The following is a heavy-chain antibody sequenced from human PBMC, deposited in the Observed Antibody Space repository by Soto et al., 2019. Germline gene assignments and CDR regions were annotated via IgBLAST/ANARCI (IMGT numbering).Heavy chain of an antibody. CDR1: GFTVSSNY. V-gene: IGHV3-66*01. D-gene: IGHD4-17*01. CDR3: ARDFVGDYAPRFDP. J-gene: IGHJ5*02. CDR2: IYSGGST. Sequence: GGSLRLSCAASGFTVSSNYMSWVRQAPGKGLEWVSVIYSGGSTYYADSVKGRFTISRDNSKNTLYLQMDSLRAEDTAVYYCARDFVGDYAPRFDPWGQGTLVTVYS.